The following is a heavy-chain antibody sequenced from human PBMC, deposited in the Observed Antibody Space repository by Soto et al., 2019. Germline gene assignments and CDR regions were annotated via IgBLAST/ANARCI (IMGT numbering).Heavy chain of an antibody. CDR3: SKSNGNDWEDYYFDY. J-gene: IGHJ4*02. Sequence: EVQLLESGGGLVQPGGSLRLSCAASGFTFSSVSMSWVRQAPGKGLEWVSGISGSAGSTYYADSVRGRFTISRDNSKNTLYLQMNSPRGEDTALYYCSKSNGNDWEDYYFDYWGQGTLVTVSS. V-gene: IGHV3-23*01. D-gene: IGHD2-8*01. CDR1: GFTFSSVS. CDR2: ISGSAGST.